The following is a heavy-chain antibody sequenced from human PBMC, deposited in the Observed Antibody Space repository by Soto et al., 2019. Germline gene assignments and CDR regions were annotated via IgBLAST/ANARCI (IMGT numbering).Heavy chain of an antibody. CDR2: ISSSGSTI. V-gene: IGHV3-48*03. D-gene: IGHD5-18*01. J-gene: IGHJ6*02. CDR3: ARDMGIQLWLNYGMDV. Sequence: EVQLVESGGGLVQPGGSLRLSCAASGFTFSSYEMNWVRQAPGKGLEWVSYISSSGSTIYYADSVKGRFTISRDNAKNSLYLQMNSLRAEDTAVYYCARDMGIQLWLNYGMDVWGQGTTVTVSS. CDR1: GFTFSSYE.